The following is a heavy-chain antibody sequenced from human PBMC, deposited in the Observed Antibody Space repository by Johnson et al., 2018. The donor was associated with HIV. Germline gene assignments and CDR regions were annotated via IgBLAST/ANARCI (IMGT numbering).Heavy chain of an antibody. D-gene: IGHD6-6*01. V-gene: IGHV3-11*04. J-gene: IGHJ3*02. CDR2: ISSSGSTI. CDR1: GFTFADYY. Sequence: QVQLVESGGALVKPGGSLRLSCVASGFTFADYYMNWMRQAPGKGLEWVSHISSSGSTIYYADSVKGRFTVSRDNSNNTLYLQMGSLRAEDMAVYYCAGLRAARPRSFDIWGQGTMVTVSS. CDR3: AGLRAARPRSFDI.